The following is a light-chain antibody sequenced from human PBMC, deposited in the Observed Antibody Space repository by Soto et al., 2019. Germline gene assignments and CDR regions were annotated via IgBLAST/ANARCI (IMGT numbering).Light chain of an antibody. Sequence: DIQMTQSPSSLSASVGDRVTITCRASQSISSYLNWYQQKPGKAPKLLIYAASSLQSGVPSRFSGSGPGTEFTLTISSLQSEDFAVYYCQQYNNWPPITFGQGTRLDIK. J-gene: IGKJ5*01. CDR1: QSISSY. CDR2: AAS. CDR3: QQYNNWPPIT. V-gene: IGKV1-39*01.